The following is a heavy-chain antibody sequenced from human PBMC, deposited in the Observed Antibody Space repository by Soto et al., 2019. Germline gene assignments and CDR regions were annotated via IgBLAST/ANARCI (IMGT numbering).Heavy chain of an antibody. V-gene: IGHV3-23*01. CDR3: EKDQDTPMVANYFDY. D-gene: IGHD5-18*01. J-gene: IGHJ4*02. CDR2: ISGSGGT. CDR1: GFTFSSYA. Sequence: EVQLLESGGGLVQPGGSLRLSCAASGFTFSSYAMSWVRQAPGKGLEWVSAISGSGGTYYADSVKGRLNIPRDNSKNTLYVQMNSLRAADTAIYYCEKDQDTPMVANYFDYGGQGTLVTVSS.